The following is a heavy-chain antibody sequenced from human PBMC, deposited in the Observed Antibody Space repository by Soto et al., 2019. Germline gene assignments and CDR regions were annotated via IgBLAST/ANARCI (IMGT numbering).Heavy chain of an antibody. Sequence: QVQLVQSGAEVKKPGASVRVSCKSSGYTFTDYGITWVRQAPGQGLEWMGWINTYKGNINYAQRLQGRVTMTTDTTTSTAYMKLRSLPADHRAVYYCARERGGYKHFDYWGQGALVTVSS. V-gene: IGHV1-18*01. CDR3: ARERGGYKHFDY. CDR1: GYTFTDYG. CDR2: INTYKGNI. D-gene: IGHD5-18*01. J-gene: IGHJ4*02.